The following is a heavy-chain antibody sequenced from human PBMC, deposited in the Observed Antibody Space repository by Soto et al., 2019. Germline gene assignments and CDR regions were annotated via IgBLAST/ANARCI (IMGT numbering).Heavy chain of an antibody. D-gene: IGHD3-10*02. CDR1: EFTFSSYS. Sequence: GGSLRLSCAASEFTFSSYSMSWVRQAPGKGLEWVSAISGSGGSTYYADSVKGRFTISRDNSKNTLYLQMNSLRAEDTAVYYCAKPMLGYYYYGMDVWGQGTTVTVSS. CDR3: AKPMLGYYYYGMDV. CDR2: ISGSGGST. V-gene: IGHV3-23*01. J-gene: IGHJ6*02.